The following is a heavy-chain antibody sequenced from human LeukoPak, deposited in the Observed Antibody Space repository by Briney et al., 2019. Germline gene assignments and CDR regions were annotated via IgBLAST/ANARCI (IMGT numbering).Heavy chain of an antibody. V-gene: IGHV3-64*01. CDR2: ISSDGDRT. CDR3: ARRHSSSWYTYFDF. CDR1: GFTFSTYP. J-gene: IGHJ4*02. D-gene: IGHD6-13*01. Sequence: GESLRLSCAASGFTFSTYPMHWVRQAPGKGLEYVSAISSDGDRTYYANSVKGRFTISRDNSKNTLFHQMGSLRAEDMAVYYCARRHSSSWYTYFDFWGQGTLVTVSS.